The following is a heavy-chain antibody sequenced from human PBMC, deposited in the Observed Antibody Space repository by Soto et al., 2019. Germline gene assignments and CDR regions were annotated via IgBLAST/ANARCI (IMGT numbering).Heavy chain of an antibody. CDR3: ARDHTLPQCSYYGMDV. CDR1: GGTFSSYA. V-gene: IGHV1-69*13. CDR2: IIPIFGTA. D-gene: IGHD2-15*01. J-gene: IGHJ6*02. Sequence: SVKVSCKASGGTFSSYAISWVRQAPGQGLEWMGGIIPIFGTANYAQKFQGRVTITADESTSTAYRELSSLRSEDTAVYYCARDHTLPQCSYYGMDVWGQGTTVTVSS.